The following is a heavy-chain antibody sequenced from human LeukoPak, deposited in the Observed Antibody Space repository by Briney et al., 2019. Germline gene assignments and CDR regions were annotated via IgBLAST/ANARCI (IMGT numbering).Heavy chain of an antibody. V-gene: IGHV3-30-3*01. Sequence: PGGSLRLSCAASGFTFSVYAMHWVRQAPGKGLEWVAFISYDGSSRYYADSVKGRFTISRDNSKNTLYLQMDSLRPEDTAVYYCARELYDSNGYHPYTFDYWGQGTLVTVSS. CDR1: GFTFSVYA. CDR2: ISYDGSSR. CDR3: ARELYDSNGYHPYTFDY. J-gene: IGHJ4*02. D-gene: IGHD3-22*01.